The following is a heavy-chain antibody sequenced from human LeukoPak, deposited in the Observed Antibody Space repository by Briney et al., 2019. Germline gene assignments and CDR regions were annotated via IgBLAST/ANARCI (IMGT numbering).Heavy chain of an antibody. Sequence: SETLSLTCAVSGYSINSAYYWGWIRQPPGKGLEWIASMYHSGITYYNSSLKSRATISVDTSKDQFSLKLNSVTAADTSVYYCARLTPGKNWFDPWGHGTLVTVSS. CDR3: ARLTPGKNWFDP. CDR1: GYSINSAYY. D-gene: IGHD3-10*01. J-gene: IGHJ5*02. V-gene: IGHV4-38-2*01. CDR2: MYHSGIT.